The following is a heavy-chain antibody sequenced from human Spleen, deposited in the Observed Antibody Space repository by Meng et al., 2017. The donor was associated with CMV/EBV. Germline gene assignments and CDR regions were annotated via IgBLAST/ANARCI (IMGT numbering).Heavy chain of an antibody. CDR2: ISRSGSTI. CDR1: GFTFSDYY. CDR3: AREEWELLDY. J-gene: IGHJ4*02. Sequence: GESLKISCAASGFTFSDYYMSWIRQAPGKGLEWVSYISRSGSTIYYADSVKGRFTISRDNAKNPLYLQMNSLRAEDTAVYYCAREEWELLDYWGQGTLVTVSS. D-gene: IGHD1-26*01. V-gene: IGHV3-11*01.